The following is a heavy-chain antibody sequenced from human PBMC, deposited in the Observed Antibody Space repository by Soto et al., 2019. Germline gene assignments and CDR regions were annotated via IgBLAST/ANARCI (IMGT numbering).Heavy chain of an antibody. CDR3: AKEGVGAHDAFDI. CDR2: ITYDGSNT. Sequence: QVQLVESGGGVVQPGRSLRLSCAASGFTFSNYAMHWVRQAPGMGLEWVAVITYDGSNTYYADSVKGRFTISRDNSKNTLHLQMNSLRAEDTALYYCAKEGVGAHDAFDIWGQGTMVTVSS. CDR1: GFTFSNYA. V-gene: IGHV3-30*18. D-gene: IGHD1-26*01. J-gene: IGHJ3*02.